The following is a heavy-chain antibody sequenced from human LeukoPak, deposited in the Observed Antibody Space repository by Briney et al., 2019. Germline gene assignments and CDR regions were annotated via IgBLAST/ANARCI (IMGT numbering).Heavy chain of an antibody. CDR1: GFTFSSYG. J-gene: IGHJ4*02. CDR2: IWYDGSNK. CDR3: ARAAYDSSGYLTL. V-gene: IGHV3-33*01. Sequence: GGSLRLSCAASGFTFSSYGMHWVRQAPGKGLEWVAAIWYDGSNKYYADSVKGRFTISRDNSKNTLYLQMNSLRAEDTAVYYCARAAYDSSGYLTLWGQGTLVTVSS. D-gene: IGHD3-22*01.